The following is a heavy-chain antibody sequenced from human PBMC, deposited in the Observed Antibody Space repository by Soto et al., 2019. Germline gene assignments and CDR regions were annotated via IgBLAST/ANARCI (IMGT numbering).Heavy chain of an antibody. J-gene: IGHJ4*02. Sequence: PSETLSLTCAVSGGSISSGGYSWSWIRQPPGKGLEWIGYIYHSGSTYYNPSLKSRVTISVDRSKNHFSLNLSSVTAADMAVYYCAREGSYSAYNFAHGIQLWSFDFWGQGALVTVSS. D-gene: IGHD5-12*01. CDR2: IYHSGST. V-gene: IGHV4-30-2*01. CDR1: GGSISSGGYS. CDR3: AREGSYSAYNFAHGIQLWSFDF.